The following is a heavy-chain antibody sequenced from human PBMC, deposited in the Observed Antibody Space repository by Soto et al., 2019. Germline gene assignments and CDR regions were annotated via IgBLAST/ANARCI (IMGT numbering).Heavy chain of an antibody. Sequence: EVQLLESGGGLVQPGGSLRLSCAAPGFTFSNYAMSWVRQAPGKGLEWVSTIRGGGITTYYADPVKGRFIISRDNSKNTLYLQMNSLRVEDTAVYYCAKGGTGSIDWFDPWGQGTLVTVSS. J-gene: IGHJ5*02. CDR3: AKGGTGSIDWFDP. CDR1: GFTFSNYA. D-gene: IGHD1-1*01. V-gene: IGHV3-23*01. CDR2: IRGGGITT.